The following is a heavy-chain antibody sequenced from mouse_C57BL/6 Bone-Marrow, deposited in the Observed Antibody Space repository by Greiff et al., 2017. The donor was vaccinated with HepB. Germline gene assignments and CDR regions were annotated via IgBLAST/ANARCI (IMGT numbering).Heavy chain of an antibody. D-gene: IGHD1-1*01. CDR1: GFNIKNTY. V-gene: IGHV14-3*01. J-gene: IGHJ4*01. Sequence: EVKLVESVAELVRPGASVKLSCTASGFNIKNTYMHWVKQRPEQGLEWIGRIDPANGNTKYAPKFQGKATITADTSSNTAYLQLSSLTSEDTAIYYCARRRATVVAYYAMDYWGQGTSVTVSS. CDR3: ARRRATVVAYYAMDY. CDR2: IDPANGNT.